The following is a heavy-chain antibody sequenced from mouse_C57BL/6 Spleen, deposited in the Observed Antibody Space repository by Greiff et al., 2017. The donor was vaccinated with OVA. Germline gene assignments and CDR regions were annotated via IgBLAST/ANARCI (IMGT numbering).Heavy chain of an antibody. Sequence: QVQLQQPGAELVRPGSSVKLSCKASGYTFTSYWMHWVKQRPIQGLEWIGNIDPSDSETHYNQKFKDKATLTVDKSSSTAYMQLSSLTSEDSAVYYCARSGLGQFWFDYWGQGTTLTVSS. J-gene: IGHJ2*01. CDR1: GYTFTSYW. V-gene: IGHV1-52*01. CDR3: ARSGLGQFWFDY. D-gene: IGHD3-1*01. CDR2: IDPSDSET.